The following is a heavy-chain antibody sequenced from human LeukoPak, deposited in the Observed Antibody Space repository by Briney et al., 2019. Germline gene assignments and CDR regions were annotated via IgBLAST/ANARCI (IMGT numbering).Heavy chain of an antibody. J-gene: IGHJ4*02. Sequence: GGSLRLSCAASGLTLSNFPMHWVRQAPGKGLEWVALIQDDGATTNYVDSVRGRFTISRDNSKSTVYLQMNSLKPDGTAVYYCATQSITLVVVISPFDYWGQGTLVTVSS. CDR3: ATQSITLVVVISPFDY. CDR2: IQDDGATT. D-gene: IGHD3-22*01. V-gene: IGHV3-30*02. CDR1: GLTLSNFP.